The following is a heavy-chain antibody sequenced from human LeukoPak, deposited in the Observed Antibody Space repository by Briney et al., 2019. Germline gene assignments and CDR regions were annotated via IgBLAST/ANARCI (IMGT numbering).Heavy chain of an antibody. CDR3: ARGPRLQLELRKKYNWFDP. V-gene: IGHV4-34*01. D-gene: IGHD1-7*01. CDR2: VNHSGSA. J-gene: IGHJ5*02. CDR1: GETFTNYY. Sequence: SETLSLTCVVYGETFTNYYWSWIRQPPGKGLEWIGEVNHSGSANYNPSLKSRVTISVDTSKSQFSLRLNSVTAADTAVYYCARGPRLQLELRKKYNWFDPWGQGSLVTVPS.